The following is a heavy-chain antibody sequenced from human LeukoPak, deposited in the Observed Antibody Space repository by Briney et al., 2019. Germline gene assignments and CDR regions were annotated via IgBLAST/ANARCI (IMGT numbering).Heavy chain of an antibody. Sequence: GGSLRLSCAASGFTFSSYEMNWVRQAPGKGLEWVSYISSSGSTIYYADSVKGRFTISRDNAKNSLYLQMNSLRAEDTAVYYCTSAGAAAGNYYYMDVWGKGTTVTISS. CDR2: ISSSGSTI. CDR1: GFTFSSYE. D-gene: IGHD6-13*01. CDR3: TSAGAAAGNYYYMDV. V-gene: IGHV3-48*03. J-gene: IGHJ6*03.